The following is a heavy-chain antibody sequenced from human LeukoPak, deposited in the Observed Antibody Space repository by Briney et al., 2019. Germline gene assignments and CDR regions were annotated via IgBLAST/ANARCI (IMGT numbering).Heavy chain of an antibody. V-gene: IGHV1-46*01. J-gene: IGHJ4*02. CDR3: ARDQEGFDY. CDR1: GYTFTNNY. CDR2: IYPRDGST. Sequence: GASVKVSCKASGYTFTNNYLHWVRQATGQGLEWMGMIYPRDGSTSYAQNFQGRVTVTRDTSTTTVHMDLRGLRSEDTAVYYCARDQEGFDYWGQGTLVTVSS.